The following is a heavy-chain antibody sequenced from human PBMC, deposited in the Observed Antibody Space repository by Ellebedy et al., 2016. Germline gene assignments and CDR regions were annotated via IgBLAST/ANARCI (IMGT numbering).Heavy chain of an antibody. CDR1: GFTFTTST. CDR2: ISRSGSYS. J-gene: IGHJ4*02. V-gene: IGHV3-21*01. Sequence: GGSLRLXXAASGFTFTTSTMNWVRQAPGKGLEWVSSISRSGSYSYYADSVKGRFTISRDNAKNSVSLQMNSLRAEDTAVYYCARGGVDDFWSGYYSWGQGTLVTVSS. D-gene: IGHD3-3*01. CDR3: ARGGVDDFWSGYYS.